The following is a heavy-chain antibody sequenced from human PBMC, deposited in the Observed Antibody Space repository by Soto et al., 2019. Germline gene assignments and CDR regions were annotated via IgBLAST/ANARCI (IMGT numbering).Heavy chain of an antibody. D-gene: IGHD2-21*01. V-gene: IGHV1-8*01. CDR2: INPNSGNT. Sequence: QVQLVQSGAEVKTPGASVKVSCKASGYTFATYDINWVRQAPGQGLEWMGWINPNSGNTGYAQKFQGRLTMTGDTALSIAHMELSSLRNEDTAVYYCAISDGSIFHWLDSWGQGTLVTVSA. CDR3: AISDGSIFHWLDS. J-gene: IGHJ5*01. CDR1: GYTFATYD.